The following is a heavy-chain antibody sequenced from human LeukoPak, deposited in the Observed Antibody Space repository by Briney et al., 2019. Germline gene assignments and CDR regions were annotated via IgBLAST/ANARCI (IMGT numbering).Heavy chain of an antibody. CDR1: GFTFSNYA. CDR2: VSGSGDST. D-gene: IGHD6-19*01. Sequence: GGSLRLSCAASGFTFSNYAMRWVRQAPGKGLEWVSGVSGSGDSTYYADSVKGRFTISRDNSKNTLYLQMNSLRAEDTAVYYCARRSGIAVAEAFDYWGQGTLVTVSS. J-gene: IGHJ4*02. CDR3: ARRSGIAVAEAFDY. V-gene: IGHV3-23*01.